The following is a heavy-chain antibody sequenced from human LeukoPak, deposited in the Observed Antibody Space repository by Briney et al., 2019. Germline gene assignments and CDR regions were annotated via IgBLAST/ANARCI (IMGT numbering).Heavy chain of an antibody. CDR3: ARDTGFSMLRGILF. Sequence: ASVKVSCKASGYTFTSYAMNWVRQAPGQGLEWMGWINTNTGNPTYAQGFTGRFVFSLDTPVSTAYLQISSLKAEDTAVYYCARDTGFSMLRGILFWGQGTLVTVSS. CDR1: GYTFTSYA. CDR2: INTNTGNP. J-gene: IGHJ4*02. D-gene: IGHD3-10*01. V-gene: IGHV7-4-1*02.